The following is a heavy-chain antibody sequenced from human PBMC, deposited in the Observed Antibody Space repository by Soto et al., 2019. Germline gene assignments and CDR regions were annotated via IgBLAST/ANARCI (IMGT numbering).Heavy chain of an antibody. CDR2: IYYSGST. J-gene: IGHJ3*02. CDR3: ARTYDGSGPNAGGYGFDI. Sequence: QVQLQESGPGLVKPSETLSLTCSVSGASISAYYWSWIRQPPGKGLEWIAYIYYSGSTSYNPSLNRRVAISLDTSKNQVSLKLRSGTAAATAVYYCARTYDGSGPNAGGYGFDIWGPGTMATVSS. D-gene: IGHD3-22*01. CDR1: GASISAYY. V-gene: IGHV4-59*01.